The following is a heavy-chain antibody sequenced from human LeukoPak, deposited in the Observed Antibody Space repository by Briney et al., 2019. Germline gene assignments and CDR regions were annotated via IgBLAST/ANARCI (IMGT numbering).Heavy chain of an antibody. D-gene: IGHD6-13*01. Sequence: GGSLRLSCAASGFTFSSYAMSWVRQAPGKGLEWVSAISGSGGSTYYADSVKGRFTISRDNSKNTLYLQMKSLRAEDTAVYYCAKDYIAAADTVLSWYLLRYFRSWGQGTLLTVSS. CDR1: GFTFSSYA. J-gene: IGHJ4*02. V-gene: IGHV3-23*01. CDR3: AKDYIAAADTVLSWYLLRYFRS. CDR2: ISGSGGST.